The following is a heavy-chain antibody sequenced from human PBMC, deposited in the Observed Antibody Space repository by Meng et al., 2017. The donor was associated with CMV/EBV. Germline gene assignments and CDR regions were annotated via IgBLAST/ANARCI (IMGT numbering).Heavy chain of an antibody. J-gene: IGHJ6*02. CDR3: ARDHVRAGYYYYGMDV. CDR2: IKQDGSEK. Sequence: GGSLRLSCAASGFTFSSYWMSWARQAPGKGLEWVANIKQDGSEKYYVDSVKGRFTISRDNAKNSLYLQMNSLRAEDTAVYYCARDHVRAGYYYYGMDVWGQGTTVTVSS. CDR1: GFTFSSYW. D-gene: IGHD6-25*01. V-gene: IGHV3-7*01.